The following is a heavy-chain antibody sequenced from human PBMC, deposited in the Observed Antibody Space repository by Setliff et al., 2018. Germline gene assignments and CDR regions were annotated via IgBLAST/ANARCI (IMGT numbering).Heavy chain of an antibody. CDR1: GGSISSHY. CDR2: IYYSGST. Sequence: SETLSLTCTVSGGSISSHYWSWVRQPPGKGLEWIGSIYYSGSTNYNPSLKSRVTISVDTSKNQFSLKLSSVTAADTAVYYCARGPGSSRLYYFDYWGQGTLVTVSS. D-gene: IGHD3-10*01. V-gene: IGHV4-59*11. J-gene: IGHJ4*02. CDR3: ARGPGSSRLYYFDY.